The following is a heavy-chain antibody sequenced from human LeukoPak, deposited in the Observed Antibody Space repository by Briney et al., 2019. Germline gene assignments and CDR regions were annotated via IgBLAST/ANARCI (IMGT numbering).Heavy chain of an antibody. J-gene: IGHJ4*02. CDR2: ISSSSSYI. V-gene: IGHV3-21*01. D-gene: IGHD3-10*01. Sequence: GGSLRLSCAASGFTFSSYSMNWVRQAPGKGLEWVSSISSSSSYIYYADSVKGRFTISRDNAKNSLYLQMNSLRAEDTAVYYYARDTGTSGRGVFDYWGQGTLVTVSS. CDR3: ARDTGTSGRGVFDY. CDR1: GFTFSSYS.